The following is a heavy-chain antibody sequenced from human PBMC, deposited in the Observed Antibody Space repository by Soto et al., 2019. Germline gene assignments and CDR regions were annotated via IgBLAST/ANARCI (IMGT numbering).Heavy chain of an antibody. D-gene: IGHD2-15*01. J-gene: IGHJ5*02. CDR2: IYYSGIT. CDR1: SGSIFSGGYY. V-gene: IGHV4-31*03. Sequence: QVQLQELGPGLVKPSQTLSLTCTVSSGSIFSGGYYWSWIRQHPGKGLEWIGCIYYSGITYYNPSLKSRVTISVDMSQNQFSLRLSSVTAADTAVYYCARDVGTRGWFDPWGQGTLVTVSS. CDR3: ARDVGTRGWFDP.